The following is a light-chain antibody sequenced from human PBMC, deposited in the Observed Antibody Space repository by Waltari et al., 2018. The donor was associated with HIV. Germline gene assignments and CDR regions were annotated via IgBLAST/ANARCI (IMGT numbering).Light chain of an antibody. CDR3: QEYDSAPWT. Sequence: DIQMTQSPSSLSASVGDRVPITCRATQGITNYLAWYQQIPGKVPKLLIYAASTLHSGVPPRFIGSGFGTDFTLTISSLQPEDVATYYCQEYDSAPWTFGQGTKVEVK. J-gene: IGKJ1*01. V-gene: IGKV1-27*01. CDR1: QGITNY. CDR2: AAS.